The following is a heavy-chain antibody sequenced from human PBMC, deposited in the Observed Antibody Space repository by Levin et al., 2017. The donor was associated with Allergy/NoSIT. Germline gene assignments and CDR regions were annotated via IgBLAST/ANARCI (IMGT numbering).Heavy chain of an antibody. D-gene: IGHD6-13*01. CDR2: ISYDGNDK. V-gene: IGHV3-30*18. J-gene: IGHJ4*02. Sequence: SCAVSGFTFSSFGMHWVRQAPGKGLEWVAVISYDGNDKYYADSVKGRFTISRDNPKNTLYLQMNSLRTEDTAVYYCVKDIVFGTSSWALDYWGQGTLVTVSS. CDR3: VKDIVFGTSSWALDY. CDR1: GFTFSSFG.